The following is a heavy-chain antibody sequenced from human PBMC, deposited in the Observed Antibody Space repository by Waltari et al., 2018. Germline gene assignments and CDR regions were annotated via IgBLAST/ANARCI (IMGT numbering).Heavy chain of an antibody. CDR3: ARGGVTMVRGVIRPFDY. V-gene: IGHV4-4*07. CDR1: GGSISSYY. J-gene: IGHJ4*02. Sequence: QVQLQESGPGLVKPSETLSLTCTVSGGSISSYYWSWIRQSAGKGLEWIGRIYTSGSTNYNPYIKSRVTMSVDTSKNQFSLKLSSVTAADTAVYYCARGGVTMVRGVIRPFDYWGQGTLVTVSS. CDR2: IYTSGST. D-gene: IGHD3-10*01.